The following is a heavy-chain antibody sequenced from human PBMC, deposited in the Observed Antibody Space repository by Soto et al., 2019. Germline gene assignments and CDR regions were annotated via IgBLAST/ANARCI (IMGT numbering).Heavy chain of an antibody. V-gene: IGHV3-74*01. Sequence: EVQLVESGGGLVQPGGSLRLSCAASGFTFSSYWMHWVRQAPGKGLVWVSRINSDGSSTSYADSVKGRFTISRDNAKNPLYLQMNSLRAEDTAVYYCARGIVGATTGSDWFDPWGQGTLVTVSS. CDR1: GFTFSSYW. CDR2: INSDGSST. CDR3: ARGIVGATTGSDWFDP. D-gene: IGHD1-26*01. J-gene: IGHJ5*02.